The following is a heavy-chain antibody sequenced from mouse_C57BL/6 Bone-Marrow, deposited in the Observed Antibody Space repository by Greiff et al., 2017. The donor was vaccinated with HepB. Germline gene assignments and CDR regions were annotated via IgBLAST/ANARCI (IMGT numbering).Heavy chain of an antibody. Sequence: QVQLQQSGAELARPGASVKLSCKASGYTFTSYGISWVKQRTGQGLEWIGEIYPRSGNTYYNEKFKGKATLTADKSSSTAYMELRSLTSEDSAVYFCARGDASLWYFDGWGTGTTVTVSS. V-gene: IGHV1-81*01. J-gene: IGHJ1*03. CDR2: IYPRSGNT. D-gene: IGHD6-1*01. CDR3: ARGDASLWYFDG. CDR1: GYTFTSYG.